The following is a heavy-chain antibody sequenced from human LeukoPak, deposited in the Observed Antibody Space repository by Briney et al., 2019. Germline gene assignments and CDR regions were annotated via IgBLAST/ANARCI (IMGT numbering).Heavy chain of an antibody. V-gene: IGHV1-69*13. CDR2: IIPIFGTA. Sequence: GASVKVSCKASGGTFSSYAISWVRQAPGQGLEWMGGIIPIFGTANYAQKFQGRVTMTADESTSTAYMELSSLRSEDTALYYCASALGWIDVTDTHSWGQGTLVTVSS. D-gene: IGHD2-21*02. CDR1: GGTFSSYA. J-gene: IGHJ4*02. CDR3: ASALGWIDVTDTHS.